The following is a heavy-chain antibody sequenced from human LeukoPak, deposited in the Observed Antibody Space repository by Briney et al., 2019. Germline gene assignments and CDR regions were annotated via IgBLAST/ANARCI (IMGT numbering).Heavy chain of an antibody. CDR3: AKDPYYDFWSGYYQYYFDY. V-gene: IGHV3-23*01. CDR1: GLSFSSYA. Sequence: GGSLRLSCAASGLSFSSYAMSWGRQAPRERLEWVSAISGSGGSTYYAESVKGRFTISRDNSKNTLYLQMNSLRAEDTAVYYCAKDPYYDFWSGYYQYYFDYWGQGTLVTVSS. J-gene: IGHJ4*02. CDR2: ISGSGGST. D-gene: IGHD3-3*01.